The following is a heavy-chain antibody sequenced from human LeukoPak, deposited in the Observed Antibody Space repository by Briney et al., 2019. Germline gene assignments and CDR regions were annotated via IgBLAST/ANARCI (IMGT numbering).Heavy chain of an antibody. V-gene: IGHV1-3*01. Sequence: ASVKVSCKASGYTYTKYVVHWVRQAPGQRPEWMGWINAGNGDTKYSQNFQDRVTITRDTSANTAYMELSSLTSEDTALYYCARDDCGDTCYPGGYWGQGTLVTVSS. CDR3: ARDDCGDTCYPGGY. D-gene: IGHD2-21*01. CDR1: GYTYTKYV. CDR2: INAGNGDT. J-gene: IGHJ4*02.